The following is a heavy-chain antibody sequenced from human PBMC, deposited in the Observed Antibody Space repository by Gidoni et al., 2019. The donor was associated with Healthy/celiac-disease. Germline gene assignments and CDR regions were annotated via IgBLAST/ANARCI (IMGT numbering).Heavy chain of an antibody. CDR3: SSRIYSDGIPWFDP. J-gene: IGHJ5*02. D-gene: IGHD5-18*01. Sequence: QVQLQESGPGVVQPSQTLSLTCAGSGGSSSSGGYYCSWIRQPPGKGLEWIVYISCSGSTSYNPARKSRFTISLDTSKNQFSLKLSPVTAADAAVYYCSSRIYSDGIPWFDPWGQGTLVTVSS. CDR2: ISCSGST. CDR1: GGSSSSGGYY. V-gene: IGHV4-30-4*01.